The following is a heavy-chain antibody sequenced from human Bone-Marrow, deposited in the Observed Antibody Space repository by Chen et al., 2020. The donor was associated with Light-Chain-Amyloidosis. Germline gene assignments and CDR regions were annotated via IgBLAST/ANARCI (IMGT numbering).Heavy chain of an antibody. D-gene: IGHD2-21*01. CDR1: GYTFPNYW. V-gene: IGHV5-51*01. J-gene: IGHJ4*02. CDR3: ARRRDGYNFDY. Sequence: KPGXXLKISCKGSGYTFPNYWIGWVRQMPGKGLEWMGVIYPDDSDARYSPSFEGQVTISADKSITTAXXXXXXXXASXXXMYYCARRRDGYNFDYWGQGTLVTVSS. CDR2: IYPDDSDA.